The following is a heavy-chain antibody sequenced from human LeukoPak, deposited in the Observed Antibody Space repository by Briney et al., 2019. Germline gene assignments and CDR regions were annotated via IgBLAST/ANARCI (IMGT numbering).Heavy chain of an antibody. D-gene: IGHD5/OR15-5a*01. CDR3: ASGSRFDY. J-gene: IGHJ4*02. CDR2: IHSGGSI. Sequence: GGSLRLSCAASGFTVSDNYMSWVRQAPGKGLEWVSVIHSGGSIYYTDSVKGRFTISRHNSKNMLYLQMNSLRTEDTAVYYCASGSRFDYWGQGTLVTVSS. CDR1: GFTVSDNY. V-gene: IGHV3-53*04.